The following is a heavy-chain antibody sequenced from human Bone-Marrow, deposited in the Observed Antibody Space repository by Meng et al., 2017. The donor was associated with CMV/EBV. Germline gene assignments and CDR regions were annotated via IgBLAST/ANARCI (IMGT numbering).Heavy chain of an antibody. D-gene: IGHD3-3*01. CDR3: ARQSSFWSGQSTYYYCMDV. CDR1: AFTFSSYS. Sequence: ESLKISCAASAFTFSSYSMNWVRQAPGKGLEWVSSISSSSSYIYYADSVKGRFTISRDNAKNSLYLQMNSLRAEDTAVYYCARQSSFWSGQSTYYYCMDVWGQGTTVTVSS. CDR2: ISSSSSYI. V-gene: IGHV3-21*03. J-gene: IGHJ6*02.